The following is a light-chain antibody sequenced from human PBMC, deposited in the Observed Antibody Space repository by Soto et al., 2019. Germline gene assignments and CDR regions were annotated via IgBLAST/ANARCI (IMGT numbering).Light chain of an antibody. J-gene: IGKJ2*01. CDR2: GAS. CDR3: QQYGSSPHT. V-gene: IGKV3-20*01. CDR1: QSVSSSY. Sequence: EIVLTQSPGTLSLSPGERATLSCRASQSVSSSYFAWYQHKPGQAPRLLIYGASSRATGIPDRFSGSGSGTDFTLTISRLEPEDFAVYYCQQYGSSPHTFGQWTQLEIK.